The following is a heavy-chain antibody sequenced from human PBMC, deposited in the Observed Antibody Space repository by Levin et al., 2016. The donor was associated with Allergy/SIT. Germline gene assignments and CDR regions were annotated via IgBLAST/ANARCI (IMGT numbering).Heavy chain of an antibody. J-gene: IGHJ4*02. D-gene: IGHD1-1*01. CDR1: GGSISSGGYY. V-gene: IGHV4-39*07. CDR3: ARGVYTIDY. Sequence: SETLSLTCTVSGGSISSGGYYWSWIRQPPGKGLEWIGEINHSGSTNYNPSLKSRVTISVDTSKNQFSLKLSSVTAADTAVYYCARGVYTIDYWGQGTLVTVSS. CDR2: INHSGST.